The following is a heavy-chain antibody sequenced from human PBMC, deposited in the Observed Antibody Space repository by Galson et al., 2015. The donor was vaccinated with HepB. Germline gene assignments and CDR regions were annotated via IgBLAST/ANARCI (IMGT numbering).Heavy chain of an antibody. CDR3: AKEGCTGFNCDRNW. J-gene: IGHJ4*02. D-gene: IGHD2-8*02. CDR2: ISGGGDSR. V-gene: IGHV3-23*01. CDR1: GFTFNDYD. Sequence: SLRLSCAASGFTFNDYDMSWIRQAPGKGLEWVSVISGGGDSRYYADSVKGRFTIYRDNSKNSLYLQMNNLRAEDTALYFCAKEGCTGFNCDRNWWGQGTPVTVSS.